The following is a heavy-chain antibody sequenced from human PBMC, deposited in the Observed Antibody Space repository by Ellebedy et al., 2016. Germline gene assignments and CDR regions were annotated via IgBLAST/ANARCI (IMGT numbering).Heavy chain of an antibody. D-gene: IGHD1-1*01. V-gene: IGHV1-58*01. J-gene: IGHJ3*02. CDR1: GFTFTSSA. Sequence: SVKVSXKASGFTFTSSAVQWVRQPRGQRLEWIGWIVVGSGNTNYAQKFQERVTITRDMSTSTAYMELSSLRSEDTAVYYWAADPWKYNWNDVAFDIWGQGTMVTVSS. CDR2: IVVGSGNT. CDR3: AADPWKYNWNDVAFDI.